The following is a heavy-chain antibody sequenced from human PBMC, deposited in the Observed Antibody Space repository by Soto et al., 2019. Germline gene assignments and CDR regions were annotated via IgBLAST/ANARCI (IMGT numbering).Heavy chain of an antibody. J-gene: IGHJ6*02. D-gene: IGHD5-18*01. CDR1: GFTFSNAW. V-gene: IGHV3-15*07. Sequence: GGSLRLSCAASGFTFSNAWMNWVRQAPGKGLEWVGRIKSKTDGGTTDYAAPVKGRFTISRDDSKNTLYLQMNSLKTEDTAVYYCTTGSLGTAMVIIGAGWPHYYYGMDVWGQGTTVTVSS. CDR2: IKSKTDGGTT. CDR3: TTGSLGTAMVIIGAGWPHYYYGMDV.